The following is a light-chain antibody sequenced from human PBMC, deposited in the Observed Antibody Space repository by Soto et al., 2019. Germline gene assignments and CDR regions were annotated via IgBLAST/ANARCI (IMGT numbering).Light chain of an antibody. CDR1: SSDVGNYDY. Sequence: SALTQPASVSGSPGQSITISCTGTSSDVGNYDYVSWYQQHPGKAPKLMICDVSNRPSGVSNRFSGSKSGNTASLTISGLQAEDEADYYCTSYAGARTYVFGTGTKVTVL. J-gene: IGLJ1*01. V-gene: IGLV2-14*01. CDR3: TSYAGARTYV. CDR2: DVS.